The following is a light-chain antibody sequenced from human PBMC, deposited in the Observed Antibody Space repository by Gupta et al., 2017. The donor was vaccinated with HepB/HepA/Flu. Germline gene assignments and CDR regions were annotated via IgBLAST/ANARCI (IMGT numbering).Light chain of an antibody. Sequence: ERVMTQSPATLSVSPGERATLSCRASQTVGSNLAWYQQKPGQAPRLLIYAASTRATGIPAKFSGSGSGTDFTLTISSLQSEDFAVYYCQQENDWPITFGGGTKVEIK. J-gene: IGKJ4*01. CDR1: QTVGSN. CDR2: AAS. V-gene: IGKV3-15*01. CDR3: QQENDWPIT.